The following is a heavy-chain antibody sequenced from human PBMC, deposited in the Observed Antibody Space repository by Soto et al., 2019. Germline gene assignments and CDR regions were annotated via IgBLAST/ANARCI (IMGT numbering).Heavy chain of an antibody. CDR3: ARDDGSGSSH. V-gene: IGHV4-30-4*01. CDR1: GGSISSGNYY. D-gene: IGHD3-10*01. J-gene: IGHJ4*02. Sequence: QVQLQESGPGLVKPSQTLTLTCNVSGGSISSGNYYWSWIRQPPGKGLEWIAYISYTGSTYYSPSLKSRVTISVDAPKNQFSLRLSSVTAADTAVYYCARDDGSGSSHWGQGTLLTVSS. CDR2: ISYTGST.